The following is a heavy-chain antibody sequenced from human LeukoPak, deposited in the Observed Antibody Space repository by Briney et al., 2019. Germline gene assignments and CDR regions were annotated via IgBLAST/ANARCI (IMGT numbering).Heavy chain of an antibody. CDR3: ARPASRGVGRYFGL. CDR1: GFTFSNYA. D-gene: IGHD3-10*01. J-gene: IGHJ2*01. Sequence: GGSLRLSCAASGFTFSNYAMSWVRQAPGKGLEWVSALSGSGDNTYYADSVKGRFTISRDNSKNTLYLQMNSLRAEDTALYYCARPASRGVGRYFGLWGRGSLVTVSS. CDR2: LSGSGDNT. V-gene: IGHV3-23*01.